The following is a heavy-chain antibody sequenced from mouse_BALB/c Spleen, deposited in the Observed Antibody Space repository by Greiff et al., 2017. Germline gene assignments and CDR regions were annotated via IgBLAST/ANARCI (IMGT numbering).Heavy chain of an antibody. CDR3: VMNYGSSPWFAY. Sequence: EVNVVESGGGLVQPKGSLKLSCAASGFTFNTYAMNWVRQAPGKGLEWVARIRSKSNNYATYYADSVKDRFTISRDDSQSMLYLQMNNLKTEDTAMYYCVMNYGSSPWFAYWGQGTLVTVSA. J-gene: IGHJ3*01. CDR1: GFTFNTYA. D-gene: IGHD1-1*01. V-gene: IGHV10-1*02. CDR2: IRSKSNNYAT.